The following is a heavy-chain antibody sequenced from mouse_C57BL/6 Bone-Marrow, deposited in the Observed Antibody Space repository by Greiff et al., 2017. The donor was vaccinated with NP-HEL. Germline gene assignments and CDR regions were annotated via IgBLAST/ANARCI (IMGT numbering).Heavy chain of an antibody. CDR3: ARERDGYPAWFAY. J-gene: IGHJ3*01. D-gene: IGHD2-3*01. CDR1: GYTFTSYW. CDR2: IDPSDSYT. V-gene: IGHV1-69*01. Sequence: VQLQQPGAELVMPGASVKLSCKASGYTFTSYWMHWVKQRPGQGLEWIGEIDPSDSYTNYNQKFKGKSTLTVDKSSSTAYMQLSSLTSEDSAVYYCARERDGYPAWFAYWGQGTLVTVSA.